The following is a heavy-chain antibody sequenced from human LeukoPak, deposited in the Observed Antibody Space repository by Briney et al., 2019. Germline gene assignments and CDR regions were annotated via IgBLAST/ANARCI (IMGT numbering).Heavy chain of an antibody. CDR2: IHYTGST. CDR3: ARYNFDSSGYYRRWFDP. Sequence: SETLSLTCTVSGDSISSSTYYWSWLRQPPGKGLEWIVYIHYTGSTNYNPSLKSRVTISEDTSKNQFSLKLSSVTAADTAVYYCARYNFDSSGYYRRWFDPWGQGTLVTVSS. D-gene: IGHD3-22*01. V-gene: IGHV4-61*05. J-gene: IGHJ5*02. CDR1: GDSISSSTYY.